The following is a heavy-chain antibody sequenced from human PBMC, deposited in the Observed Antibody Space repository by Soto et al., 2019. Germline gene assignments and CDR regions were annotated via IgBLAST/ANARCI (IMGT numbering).Heavy chain of an antibody. Sequence: QVQLVESGGGVVQPGRSLRLSCAASGFTFSSYAMHWVRQAPGKGLEWVAVISYDGSNKYYADSVKGRFTISRDNSKNTLNLRMNSRRAEDTAVYYCAREAWSGSFDYCGQGTLVTVSS. CDR1: GFTFSSYA. V-gene: IGHV3-30-3*01. D-gene: IGHD3-3*01. CDR2: ISYDGSNK. J-gene: IGHJ4*02. CDR3: AREAWSGSFDY.